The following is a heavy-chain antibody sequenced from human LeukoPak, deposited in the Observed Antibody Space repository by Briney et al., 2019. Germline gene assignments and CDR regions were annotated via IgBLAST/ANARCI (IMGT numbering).Heavy chain of an antibody. D-gene: IGHD2-21*01. J-gene: IGHJ4*02. CDR2: IDSDGSGT. CDR1: GFTFSSYW. CDR3: ARGDGGDF. V-gene: IGHV3-74*01. Sequence: PGGSLRLSCAASGFTFSSYWMHWVRQVPGKGLVWVSHIDSDGSGTTYADSVKGRFIISRDNAKNSLYLEMSSLRVEDTALYHCARGDGGDFWGQGTLVTVSS.